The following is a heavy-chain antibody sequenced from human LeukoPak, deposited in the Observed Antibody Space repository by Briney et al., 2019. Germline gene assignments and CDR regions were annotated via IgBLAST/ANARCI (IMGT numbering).Heavy chain of an antibody. CDR2: IYYSGST. D-gene: IGHD1-26*01. J-gene: IGHJ4*02. Sequence: SCKASGGTFSSYAISWVRQPPGKGLEWIGNIYYSGSTYYNPSLKSRVTMSVDTSKNQFFLKLNSVTAADTAVYYCARGRPYSGGYHLDYWGQGTLVTVSA. CDR3: ARGRPYSGGYHLDY. CDR1: GGTFSSYAIS. V-gene: IGHV4-59*04.